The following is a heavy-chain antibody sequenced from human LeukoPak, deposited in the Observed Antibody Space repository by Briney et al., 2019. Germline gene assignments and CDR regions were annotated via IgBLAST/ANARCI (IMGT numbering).Heavy chain of an antibody. CDR2: ISGSGGST. CDR1: RFTFSNYA. D-gene: IGHD5-18*01. CDR3: ARGYSYGNHWYFDL. V-gene: IGHV3-23*01. Sequence: PGGSLRLSCAASRFTFSNYAMSWVHQAPGKGLAWVSGISGSGGSTYYADSVKGRFTISRDNSKNTLYLQINSLRAEDTAVYYCARGYSYGNHWYFDLWGRGTLVTVSS. J-gene: IGHJ2*01.